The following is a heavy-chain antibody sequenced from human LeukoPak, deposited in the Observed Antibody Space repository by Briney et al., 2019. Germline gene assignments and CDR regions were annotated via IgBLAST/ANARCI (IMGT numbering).Heavy chain of an antibody. CDR2: ISAYNGNT. D-gene: IGHD3-22*01. V-gene: IGHV1-18*01. CDR1: GYTFTSYG. J-gene: IGHJ4*02. CDR3: ARDRYYYDSSGYXELDY. Sequence: ASVKVSCKASGYTFTSYGISWVRQAPGQGLEWMGWISAYNGNTNYAQKLQGRVTMTTDTSTSTAYMELRSLRSDDTAVYYCARDRYYYDSSGYXELDYWGQGTLVTVSS.